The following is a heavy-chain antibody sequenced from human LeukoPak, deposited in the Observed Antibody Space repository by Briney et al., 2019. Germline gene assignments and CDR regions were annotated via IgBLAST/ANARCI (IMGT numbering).Heavy chain of an antibody. V-gene: IGHV3-74*01. D-gene: IGHD2-2*01. CDR1: GFTFSAHW. CDR3: ARVATTSSKWSLDY. CDR2: SNSDGSTT. J-gene: IGHJ4*02. Sequence: GGSLRLSCAASGFTFSAHWMHWVRQSPGKGLVWVARSNSDGSTTDYADSVKGRFTISRDIAKSTMFLQMDSLRAEDTAAYYCARVATTSSKWSLDYWGQGTLVTVSS.